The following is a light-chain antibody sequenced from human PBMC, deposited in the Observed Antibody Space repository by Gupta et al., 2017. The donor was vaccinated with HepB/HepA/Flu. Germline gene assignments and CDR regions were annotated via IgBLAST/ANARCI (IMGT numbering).Light chain of an antibody. Sequence: EILLTQSPAALSASAGDRVTLSCRASRSVSRTLAWSQHKPGQAPRLLIYEASTRASDVPTRFSGSGARIEFTLKISSVEADDSAVYYCQQNHFRPWTFGQGTKVEIK. CDR3: QQNHFRPWT. V-gene: IGKV3-15*01. J-gene: IGKJ1*01. CDR2: EAS. CDR1: RSVSRT.